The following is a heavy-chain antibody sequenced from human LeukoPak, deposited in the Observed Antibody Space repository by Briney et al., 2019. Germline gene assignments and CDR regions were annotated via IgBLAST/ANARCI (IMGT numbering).Heavy chain of an antibody. CDR2: ISSSGSTI. V-gene: IGHV3-48*03. D-gene: IGHD3-10*02. J-gene: IGHJ6*04. CDR1: GFMFSKSW. Sequence: PGGSLRLSCATSGFMFSKSWMTWVRQAPGKGLEWVSYISSSGSTIYYADSVKGRFTISRDNAKNSLYLQMNSLRAEDTAVYYCAELGITMIGGVWGKGTTVTISS. CDR3: AELGITMIGGV.